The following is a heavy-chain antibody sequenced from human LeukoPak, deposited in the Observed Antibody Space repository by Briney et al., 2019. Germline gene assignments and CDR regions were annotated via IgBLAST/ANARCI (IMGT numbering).Heavy chain of an antibody. CDR2: ISGSGATT. CDR1: GFTFSSYG. V-gene: IGHV3-23*01. D-gene: IGHD6-19*01. CDR3: AKQTQAVAGWYYYYMDV. J-gene: IGHJ6*03. Sequence: PGGSLRLSCAASGFTFSSYGMSWVRQAPGKGLEWVSTISGSGATTYYADSVNGRFTISRDNSKNTLYLQMDSLRAEDTAVYYCAKQTQAVAGWYYYYMDVWGKGTTVTVSS.